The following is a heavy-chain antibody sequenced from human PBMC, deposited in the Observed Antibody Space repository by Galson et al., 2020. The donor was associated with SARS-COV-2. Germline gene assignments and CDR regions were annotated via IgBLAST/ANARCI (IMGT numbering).Heavy chain of an antibody. D-gene: IGHD3-10*01. CDR1: GGSISPHY. J-gene: IGHJ5*01. V-gene: IGHV4-59*11. CDR3: ARDGEDNLGSGSWHWFDS. CDR2: IYYSGNT. Sequence: ASETLSLTCSVSGGSISPHYWSWIRQSPGKGLEWIGNIYYSGNTNYKSSLKSRVTISVDTSKNQVSLKLSSVTAADTAVYYCARDGEDNLGSGSWHWFDSWGQGTLVTVSS.